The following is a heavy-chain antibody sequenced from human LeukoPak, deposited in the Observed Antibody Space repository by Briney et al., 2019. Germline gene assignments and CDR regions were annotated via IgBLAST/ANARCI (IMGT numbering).Heavy chain of an antibody. D-gene: IGHD3-10*01. J-gene: IGHJ4*02. V-gene: IGHV3-21*01. CDR2: ISSNGRYI. CDR3: ARDGMGSYDY. CDR1: GFDFSDYT. Sequence: GGSLRLSCAASGFDFSDYTITWVRQAPGKGLEWVSSISSNGRYIYYADSVRGRLTISRDNAKNSVYLQMNSLRAEDTAVYYCARDGMGSYDYWGQGTLVTVSS.